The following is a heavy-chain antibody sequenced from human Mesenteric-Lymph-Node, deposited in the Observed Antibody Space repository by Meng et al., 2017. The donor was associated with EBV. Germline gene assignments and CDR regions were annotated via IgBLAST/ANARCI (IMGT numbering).Heavy chain of an antibody. J-gene: IGHJ4*02. CDR3: RYYYDSSGYSLDY. V-gene: IGHV4-34*01. CDR2: INHSGST. D-gene: IGHD3-22*01. CDR1: GGSSSGYD. Sequence: QGQLKQGGAGLLKPSETLSLTCAANGGSSSGYDRSWIRQPPGQGLEWIGEINHSGSTNYNPSLKSRVTISVDTSKNQFSLKLSSVTAADTAVYYCRYYYDSSGYSLDYWGQGTLVTVSS.